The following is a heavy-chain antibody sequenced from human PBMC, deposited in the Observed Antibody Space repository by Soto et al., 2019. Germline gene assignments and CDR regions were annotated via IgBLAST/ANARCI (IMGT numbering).Heavy chain of an antibody. CDR2: IGSGSKTI. D-gene: IGHD3-9*01. CDR1: GFTFSGYS. J-gene: IGHJ4*02. Sequence: PGGSLRLSCAASGFTFSGYSVNWVRQAPGKGREWVSYIGSGSKTIDYAESVKGRFTVSRDNARNSQYLQMNSLRDEDTAVYYCVREDILGVRSFDYWGQGTLVTVS. CDR3: VREDILGVRSFDY. V-gene: IGHV3-48*02.